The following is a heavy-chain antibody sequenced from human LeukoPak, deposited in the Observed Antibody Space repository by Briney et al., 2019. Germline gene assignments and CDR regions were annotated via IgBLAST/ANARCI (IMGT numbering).Heavy chain of an antibody. J-gene: IGHJ5*02. D-gene: IGHD6-19*01. CDR1: GYTFTGYY. CDR2: INPISGVT. CDR3: ARGGSSGWYHWFDP. Sequence: ASVKVSCKASGYTFTGYYLHWVRQAPGQGLEWMGWINPISGVTGSAQKFQGRVTMTRDKSISTVYMELSRLTSDDTAIYFCARGGSSGWYHWFDPWGQGTLVTVSS. V-gene: IGHV1-2*02.